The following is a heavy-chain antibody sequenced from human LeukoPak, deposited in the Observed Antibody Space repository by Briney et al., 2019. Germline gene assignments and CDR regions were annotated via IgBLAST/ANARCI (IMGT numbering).Heavy chain of an antibody. V-gene: IGHV3-33*01. D-gene: IGHD1-20*01. J-gene: IGHJ2*01. Sequence: GGSLRLSCAASGFTFSSYGMHWVRQAPGKGLEWVAVIWYDGSNKYYADSVKGRFTISRDDSKDTLYLQMNSLRTEDTAVYYCATLVNWNWYFDLWGRGTLVTVSS. CDR3: ATLVNWNWYFDL. CDR2: IWYDGSNK. CDR1: GFTFSSYG.